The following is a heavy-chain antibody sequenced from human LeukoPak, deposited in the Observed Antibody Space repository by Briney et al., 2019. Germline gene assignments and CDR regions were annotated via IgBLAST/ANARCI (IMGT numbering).Heavy chain of an antibody. V-gene: IGHV3-23*01. CDR3: VREGVYCSSTSCLPYDAFDI. CDR1: RFTFSSYA. J-gene: IGHJ3*02. CDR2: ISAIGGST. Sequence: SGGSLRLSCAASRFTFSSYAMSWVRQAPGKGLEWVSIISAIGGSTYYADSVKGRLTISRDNAKNSLYLQVNSLRAEDMTVYYCVREGVYCSSTSCLPYDAFDIWGQGTMVTVSS. D-gene: IGHD2-2*01.